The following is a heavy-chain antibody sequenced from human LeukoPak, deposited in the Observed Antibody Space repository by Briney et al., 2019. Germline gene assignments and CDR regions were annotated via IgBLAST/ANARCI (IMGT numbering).Heavy chain of an antibody. CDR2: ISAGGGTT. CDR3: AKASYNYGPNDN. J-gene: IGHJ4*02. D-gene: IGHD4/OR15-4a*01. V-gene: IGHV3-23*01. CDR1: GFTFSSYA. Sequence: GSLRLSCAASGFTFSSYAMSWVRQAPGKGLEWVSGISAGGGTTYYADSVKGRLTISRDNSKNTLYLQMNSLRAEDTAVYYCAKASYNYGPNDNWGQGTLVTVSS.